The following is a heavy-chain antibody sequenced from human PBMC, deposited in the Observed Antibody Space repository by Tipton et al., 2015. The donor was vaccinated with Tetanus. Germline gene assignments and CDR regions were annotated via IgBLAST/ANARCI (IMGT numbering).Heavy chain of an antibody. D-gene: IGHD4-17*01. Sequence: TLSLTCAVYGGSFSGYYWSWIRQPPGKGLEWIGDIYYSGSTNYNPSLKSRVTMSVDTSKNQFSLKLSSVTAADTAVYYCARQTYGDYEIDYWGQGTLVTVSS. J-gene: IGHJ4*02. V-gene: IGHV4-59*08. CDR2: IYYSGST. CDR3: ARQTYGDYEIDY. CDR1: GGSFSGYY.